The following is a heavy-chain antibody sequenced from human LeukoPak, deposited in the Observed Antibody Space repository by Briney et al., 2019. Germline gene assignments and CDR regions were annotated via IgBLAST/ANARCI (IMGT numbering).Heavy chain of an antibody. Sequence: ASVKVSCKASGYTFTSYDINWVRQATGQGLEWMGWMNPNSGNTGYAQKFQDRVTMTRNTSISTAYMGLSSLRSEDTAVYYCARGRWMGYCSSTSCYSGLDPWGQGTLVTVSS. D-gene: IGHD2-2*02. J-gene: IGHJ5*02. V-gene: IGHV1-8*01. CDR1: GYTFTSYD. CDR2: MNPNSGNT. CDR3: ARGRWMGYCSSTSCYSGLDP.